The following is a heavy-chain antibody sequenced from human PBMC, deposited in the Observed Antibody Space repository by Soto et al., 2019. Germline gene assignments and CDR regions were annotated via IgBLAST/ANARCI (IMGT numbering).Heavy chain of an antibody. CDR2: VNPNTGLT. J-gene: IGHJ5*02. CDR3: TTLRLDP. Sequence: ASVKVSCKASGYTFTALYMNWVRQAPGQGLEWMGWVNPNTGLTRYAQKFQDRVTMTRDTSINTAYMELRGLTSDDTAVYYCTTLRLDPWGQATLVTVSS. V-gene: IGHV1-2*02. CDR1: GYTFTALY. D-gene: IGHD3-9*01.